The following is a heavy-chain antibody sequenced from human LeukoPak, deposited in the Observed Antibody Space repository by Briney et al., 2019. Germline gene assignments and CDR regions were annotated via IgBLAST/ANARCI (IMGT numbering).Heavy chain of an antibody. CDR3: AKDADSDDYY. J-gene: IGHJ4*02. D-gene: IGHD3-3*01. CDR1: GFAFSNYA. V-gene: IGHV3-30*02. Sequence: GGSLRLSCAATGFAFSNYAMHWVRQAPGKGLEWMAFIQYDGSIENYADSVKGRFTVSRDNSNKTLYMEMNDLRGNDTAVYSCAKDADSDDYYWGQGTPVTVSS. CDR2: IQYDGSIE.